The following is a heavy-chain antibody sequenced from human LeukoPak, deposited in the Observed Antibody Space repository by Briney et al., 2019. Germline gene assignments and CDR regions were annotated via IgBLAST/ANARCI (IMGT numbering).Heavy chain of an antibody. V-gene: IGHV4-59*01. Sequence: SETLSLTCIVSGGSISSYHWSWIRQPPGKGLEWIGYIYYSGSTNYNPSLKSRVTISVDTSKNQFSLKLSSVTAADTAEYYCARESRDGYNYLDYWGQGTLVTVSS. CDR1: GGSISSYH. J-gene: IGHJ4*02. CDR3: ARESRDGYNYLDY. D-gene: IGHD5-24*01. CDR2: IYYSGST.